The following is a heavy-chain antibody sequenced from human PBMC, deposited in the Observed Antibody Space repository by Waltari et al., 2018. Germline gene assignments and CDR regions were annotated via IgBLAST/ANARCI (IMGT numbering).Heavy chain of an antibody. Sequence: QVQLVESGGGVVQPGRSLRLSCAASGFTFSSYAMHWVRQAPGKGLEWVAVISYDGSNKYYADSVKGRFTISRDNSKNTLYLQMNSLRAEDTAVYYCATYSSSLAYWGQGTLVTVSS. V-gene: IGHV3-30-3*01. D-gene: IGHD6-6*01. J-gene: IGHJ4*02. CDR3: ATYSSSLAY. CDR2: ISYDGSNK. CDR1: GFTFSSYA.